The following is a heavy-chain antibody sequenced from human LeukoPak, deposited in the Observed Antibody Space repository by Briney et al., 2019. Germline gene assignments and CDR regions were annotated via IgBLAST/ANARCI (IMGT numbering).Heavy chain of an antibody. V-gene: IGHV4-4*07. CDR2: IYTSGST. J-gene: IGHJ4*02. CDR3: ARERNYYDSSGYSTFHYFDY. D-gene: IGHD3-22*01. Sequence: SETLSLTCTVSGGSISSYYWSWIRQPAGKGLEWIGRIYTSGSTNYNPSLKSRVTMSVDTSKNQFSLKLSSVTAADTAVYYCARERNYYDSSGYSTFHYFDYWGQGTLVTVSS. CDR1: GGSISSYY.